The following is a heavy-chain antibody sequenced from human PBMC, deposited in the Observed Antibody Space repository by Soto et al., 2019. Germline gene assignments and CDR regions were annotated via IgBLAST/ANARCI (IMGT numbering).Heavy chain of an antibody. V-gene: IGHV4-34*01. CDR3: ARVLIAARPGYYYYYMDV. Sequence: SETLSLTCAVYGGSFSGYYWSWIRQPPGKGLERIGEINHSGSTNYNPSLKSRVTISVDTSKNQFSLKLSSVTAAYIAVYYCARVLIAARPGYYYYYMDVWGKGTTVT. J-gene: IGHJ6*03. CDR1: GGSFSGYY. CDR2: INHSGST. D-gene: IGHD6-6*01.